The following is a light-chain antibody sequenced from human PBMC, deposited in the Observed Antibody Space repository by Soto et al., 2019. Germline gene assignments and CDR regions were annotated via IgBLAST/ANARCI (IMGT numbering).Light chain of an antibody. CDR3: QQYNRWRT. CDR1: QSVSTN. CDR2: GAS. V-gene: IGKV3-15*01. Sequence: EIVLTQSQATLSESPWERTSLXCRASQSVSTNLAWYQQKPGQAPRLLIYGASTRATGIPARFSGSGSGAEFTLTISSLQSEDFAVYYCQQYNRWRTFGQGTKVDIK. J-gene: IGKJ1*01.